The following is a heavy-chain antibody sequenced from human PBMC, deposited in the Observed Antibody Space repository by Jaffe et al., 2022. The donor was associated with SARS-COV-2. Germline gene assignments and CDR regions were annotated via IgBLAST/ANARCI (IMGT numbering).Heavy chain of an antibody. CDR1: GYTFSDYN. CDR3: ARDRIRLAIYYYYGMDV. V-gene: IGHV1-3*04. Sequence: QVQLVQSGAEVKKPGASVKVSCKASGYTFSDYNIHWVRQAPGQRLEWVGWINIGNGNTKYSQNLHNRVTINRDTAANTAYMEVSSLTSEDTAVYYCARDRIRLAIYYYYGMDVWGQGTTVVVSS. J-gene: IGHJ6*02. CDR2: INIGNGNT. D-gene: IGHD6-19*01.